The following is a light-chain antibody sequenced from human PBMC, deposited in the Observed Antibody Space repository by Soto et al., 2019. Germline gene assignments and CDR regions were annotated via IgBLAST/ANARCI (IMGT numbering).Light chain of an antibody. Sequence: QSVLTQSSSASASLGSSVKVTCALSSGHSSYSIAWHQQQPGKAPRYLMKLEGSGSYNKGSGVPDRFSGSSSGADRYLTISNHQSEDEADYYCETWDSNTRVFGGGTKVTVL. CDR2: LEGSGSY. CDR3: ETWDSNTRV. CDR1: SGHSSYS. V-gene: IGLV4-60*03. J-gene: IGLJ2*01.